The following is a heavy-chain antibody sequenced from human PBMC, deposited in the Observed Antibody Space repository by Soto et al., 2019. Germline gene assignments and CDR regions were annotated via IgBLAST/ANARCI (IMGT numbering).Heavy chain of an antibody. J-gene: IGHJ4*02. D-gene: IGHD2-15*01. CDR1: GGSISSGDYY. CDR3: SSGKSCPYFDY. CDR2: IYYSGST. Sequence: PSETLSLTCTVSGGSISSGDYYWSWIRQPPGKGLEWIGYIYYSGSTYYNPSLKSRVTISVDTSKNQFSLKLSSVTAADTAVYYYSSGKSCPYFDYCGQGTLDTVSA. V-gene: IGHV4-30-4*01.